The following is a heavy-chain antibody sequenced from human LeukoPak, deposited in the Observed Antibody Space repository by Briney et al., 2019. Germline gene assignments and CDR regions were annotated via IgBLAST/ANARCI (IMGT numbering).Heavy chain of an antibody. J-gene: IGHJ4*02. D-gene: IGHD3-3*01. CDR1: GFTFSSYA. Sequence: GGSLRLSCAASGFTFSSYAMHWVRQAPGKGLEWVAVISYDGSNKYYADSVKGRFTISRDNSKNTLYLQMNSLRAEDTAVYYCAKPYEIYDFTDYWGQGTLVTVSS. V-gene: IGHV3-30-3*01. CDR3: AKPYEIYDFTDY. CDR2: ISYDGSNK.